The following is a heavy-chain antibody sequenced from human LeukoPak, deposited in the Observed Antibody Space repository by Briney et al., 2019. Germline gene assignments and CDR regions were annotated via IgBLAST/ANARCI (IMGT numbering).Heavy chain of an antibody. CDR1: GYTFTDYF. CDR3: ARGEYVDTAMEL. CDR2: INPNSGGT. V-gene: IGHV1-2*02. J-gene: IGHJ4*02. Sequence: ASVKVSCKTSGYTFTDYFMHWVRQAPGQGLEWMGWINPNSGGTNYAQKFQGRVTMTRDTSISTAYMELSRLRSDDTAVYYCARGEYVDTAMELWGQGTLVTVSS. D-gene: IGHD5-18*01.